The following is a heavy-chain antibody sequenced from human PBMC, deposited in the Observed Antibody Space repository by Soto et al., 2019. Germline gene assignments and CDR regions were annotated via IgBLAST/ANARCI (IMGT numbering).Heavy chain of an antibody. CDR1: GDSISSYY. CDR3: ARNYYGSGSHYYYGLDV. V-gene: IGHV4-59*01. D-gene: IGHD3-10*01. Sequence: SETLSLTCTVSGDSISSYYWSWIRQPPGKGLEWIGYIYYSGSTKYNPSLKSRVTTSVDTSKNQFSLKLSSVTAADTAMYYCARNYYGSGSHYYYGLDVWGQGTTVTVSS. CDR2: IYYSGST. J-gene: IGHJ6*02.